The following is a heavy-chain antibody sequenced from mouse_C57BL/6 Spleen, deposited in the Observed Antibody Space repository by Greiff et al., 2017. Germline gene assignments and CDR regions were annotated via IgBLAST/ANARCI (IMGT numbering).Heavy chain of an antibody. CDR2: LNPNNGGT. J-gene: IGHJ3*01. CDR3: ARGGGYDGWFAY. D-gene: IGHD2-2*01. Sequence: EVQLQQSGPELVKPGASVKIPCKASGYSFTDYNMDWVKQSHGKSLEWLGDLNPNNGGTNYNQKFKGKATLTVDQSSSTAYMELLSLTSEDTAVXYCARGGGYDGWFAYWGQGTLVTVSA. V-gene: IGHV1-18*01. CDR1: GYSFTDYN.